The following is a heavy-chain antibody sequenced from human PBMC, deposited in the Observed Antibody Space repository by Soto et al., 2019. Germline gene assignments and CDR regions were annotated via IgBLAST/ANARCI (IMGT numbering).Heavy chain of an antibody. Sequence: GGSLRLSCAASGFTFSSYSMNWVRQAPGKGLEWVSSISSSSSYIYYADSVKGRFTISRDNAKNSLYLQMNSLRAEDTAVYYCAGKEMATIGWYFDLWGRGTLVTVSS. V-gene: IGHV3-21*01. D-gene: IGHD5-12*01. J-gene: IGHJ2*01. CDR1: GFTFSSYS. CDR3: AGKEMATIGWYFDL. CDR2: ISSSSSYI.